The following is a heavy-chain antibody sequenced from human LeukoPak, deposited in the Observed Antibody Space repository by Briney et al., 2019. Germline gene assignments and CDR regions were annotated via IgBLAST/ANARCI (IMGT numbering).Heavy chain of an antibody. J-gene: IGHJ5*02. CDR1: GGSISSYY. CDR3: ARHWVDSSGYYSLIHWFDP. V-gene: IGHV4-59*08. D-gene: IGHD3-22*01. Sequence: SETLSLTCTVSGGSISSYYWSWIRQPPGKGLEWIGYIYYSGSTNYNPSLKSRVTISVDTSKNQFSLKLSSVTAADTAVYYCARHWVDSSGYYSLIHWFDPWGQGTLVTVSS. CDR2: IYYSGST.